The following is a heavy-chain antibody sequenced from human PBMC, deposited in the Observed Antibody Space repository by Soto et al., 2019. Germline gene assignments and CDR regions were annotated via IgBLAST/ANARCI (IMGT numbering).Heavy chain of an antibody. Sequence: QVQLVQSGPEVKKAGASVKVSCTAPTDYIFLAYGLDWVRQAPGQGLKWMGWISPKFGRTNYARTLQDRFTMTTDVSTNSVSMELRDLRSDDTAVYYCARDDCNGGSCDGGHYLDLWGRGTPISVSS. CDR2: ISPKFGRT. V-gene: IGHV1-18*01. CDR1: DYIFLAYG. J-gene: IGHJ2*01. CDR3: ARDDCNGGSCDGGHYLDL. D-gene: IGHD2-15*01.